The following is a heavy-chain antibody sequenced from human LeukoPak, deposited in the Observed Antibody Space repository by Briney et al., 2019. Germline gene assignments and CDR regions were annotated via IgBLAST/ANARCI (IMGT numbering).Heavy chain of an antibody. CDR2: ISASKCNT. CDR3: ARDRAYSSGWRY. CDR1: RYTFLSYG. J-gene: IGHJ4*02. Sequence: SVKVSCKSSRYTFLSYGISGMRQAPGQGLDGMGWISASKCNTNYAQKLQGRVTITTDTSTSTAYMELRSLRSDDTAVYYCARDRAYSSGWRYWGEGTLVTVSS. V-gene: IGHV1-18*01. D-gene: IGHD6-19*01.